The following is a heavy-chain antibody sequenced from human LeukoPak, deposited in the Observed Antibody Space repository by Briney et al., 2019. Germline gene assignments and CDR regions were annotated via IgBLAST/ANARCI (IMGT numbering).Heavy chain of an antibody. V-gene: IGHV3-30-3*01. D-gene: IGHD6-13*01. J-gene: IGHJ4*02. CDR3: ARDQLVLINYFDY. CDR2: ISYDGSNK. CDR1: GFSFSRYA. Sequence: GRSVRLSCAASGFSFSRYAMHWVRQAPGKGLEWVAVISYDGSNKYYADSVKGRFTISRDNSKNTLYLQMNSLRAEDTAVYYCARDQLVLINYFDYWGQGTLVTVSS.